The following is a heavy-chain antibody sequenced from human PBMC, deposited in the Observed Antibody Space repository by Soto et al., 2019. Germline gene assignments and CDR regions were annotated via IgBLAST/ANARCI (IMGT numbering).Heavy chain of an antibody. V-gene: IGHV3-30*18. CDR2: ISYDGSDK. Sequence: QVQLVESGGGVVQPGRSLRLSCAASGFTFSSYGMHWVRQAPGKGLEWVAVISYDGSDKYYGDSVKGRFTISRDNSKNTVYLQMNSLRAEDTAVYYCAKDREDYYDSSGYYLKVFDYWGQGILVTVSS. CDR1: GFTFSSYG. J-gene: IGHJ4*02. CDR3: AKDREDYYDSSGYYLKVFDY. D-gene: IGHD3-22*01.